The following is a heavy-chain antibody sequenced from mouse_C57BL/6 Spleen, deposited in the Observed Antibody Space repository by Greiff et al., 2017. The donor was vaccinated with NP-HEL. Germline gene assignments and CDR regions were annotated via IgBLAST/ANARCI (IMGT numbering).Heavy chain of an antibody. J-gene: IGHJ2*01. V-gene: IGHV1-80*01. CDR3: AREEGSYYDYLFDY. CDR2: IYPGDGDT. CDR1: GYAFSSYW. Sequence: VQLQQSGAELVKPGASVKISCKASGYAFSSYWMNWVKQRPGKGLEWIGQIYPGDGDTNYNGKFKGKATLTADKSSSTAYMQLSSLTSEDSAVYFCAREEGSYYDYLFDYWGQGTTLTVSS. D-gene: IGHD2-4*01.